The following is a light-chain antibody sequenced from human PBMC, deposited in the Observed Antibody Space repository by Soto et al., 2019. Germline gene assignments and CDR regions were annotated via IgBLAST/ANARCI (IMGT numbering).Light chain of an antibody. CDR2: QVS. CDR1: QSLVYSDGNTY. CDR3: MEGTHWWT. V-gene: IGKV2-30*01. J-gene: IGKJ1*01. Sequence: DVVMTQSPLSLPVTLGQPASISCRSSQSLVYSDGNTYLYWFLQRPGQPPRRLIYQVSNRDSGVPDRFSGSGSGTDFTLRISRVEAEDGGVYYCMEGTHWWTFGQGTKVEIK.